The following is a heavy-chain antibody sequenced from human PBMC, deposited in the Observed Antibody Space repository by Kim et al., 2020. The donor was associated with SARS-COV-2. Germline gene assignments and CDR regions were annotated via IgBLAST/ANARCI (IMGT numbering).Heavy chain of an antibody. Sequence: GGSLRLSCAASGFTFSSYAMSWVRQAPGKGLEWVSAISGSGGSTYYADSVKGRFTISRDNSKNTLYLQMNSLRAEDTAVYYCAKDFRIAAASGLYYYYGMDVWGQGTTVPGAS. D-gene: IGHD6-13*01. CDR1: GFTFSSYA. CDR2: ISGSGGST. J-gene: IGHJ6*02. CDR3: AKDFRIAAASGLYYYYGMDV. V-gene: IGHV3-23*01.